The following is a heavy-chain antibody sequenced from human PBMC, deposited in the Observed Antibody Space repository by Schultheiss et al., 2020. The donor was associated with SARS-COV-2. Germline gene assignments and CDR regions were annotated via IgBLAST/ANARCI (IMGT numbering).Heavy chain of an antibody. J-gene: IGHJ6*02. CDR1: GFTFSNYG. CDR3: AKDYSLYSYGSRYGMDV. Sequence: GGSLRLSCAASGFTFSNYGIHWVRQAPGKGLEWVAVISYDGSNKYYADSVKGRFTISRDNSKNTLYLQMNSLRAEDTAVYYCAKDYSLYSYGSRYGMDVWGQGTTVTVSS. V-gene: IGHV3-30*18. CDR2: ISYDGSNK. D-gene: IGHD5-18*01.